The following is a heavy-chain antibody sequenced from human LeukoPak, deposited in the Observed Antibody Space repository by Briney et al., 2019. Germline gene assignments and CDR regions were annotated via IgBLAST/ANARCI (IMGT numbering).Heavy chain of an antibody. CDR1: GFNFRSYG. V-gene: IGHV3-30*18. J-gene: IGHJ6*02. CDR2: ISYEGSNK. CDR3: AKEVALGSRPDYYYGMDV. Sequence: GRSLRLSCAASGFNFRSYGMHWVRQAPGKGLEWVAVISYEGSNKYYADSVKGRFTISRDNSKNTLYLQMNSLRAEDTAVYYCAKEVALGSRPDYYYGMDVWGQGTTVTVSS. D-gene: IGHD3-16*01.